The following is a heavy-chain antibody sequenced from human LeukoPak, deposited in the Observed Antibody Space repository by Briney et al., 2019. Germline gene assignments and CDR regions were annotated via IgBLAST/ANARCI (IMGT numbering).Heavy chain of an antibody. CDR2: IYTSGST. CDR1: GGSISSYY. D-gene: IGHD1-14*01. CDR3: ARAPLYGNRKWFDP. Sequence: KSSETLSLTCTVSGGSISSYYWSWIRQPAGKGLEWIGRIYTSGSTNYNPSLKSRVTMSVDTSKNQFSLKLSSVTAADTAVYYCARAPLYGNRKWFDPWGQGTLVTVSS. V-gene: IGHV4-4*07. J-gene: IGHJ5*02.